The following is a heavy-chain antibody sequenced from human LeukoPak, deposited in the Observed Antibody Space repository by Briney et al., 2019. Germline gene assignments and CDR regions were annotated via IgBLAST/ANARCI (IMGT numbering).Heavy chain of an antibody. J-gene: IGHJ5*02. D-gene: IGHD2-2*01. CDR1: GGTFSSYA. CDR3: ARIPAATNWFDP. V-gene: IGHV1-18*01. Sequence: ASVKVSCKASGGTFSSYAISWVRQAPGQGLEWMGWISAYNGHTNYAQNLQGRVTMTPDTSTSTAYMELRSLRSDDTAVYYCARIPAATNWFDPWGQGTLVTVSS. CDR2: ISAYNGHT.